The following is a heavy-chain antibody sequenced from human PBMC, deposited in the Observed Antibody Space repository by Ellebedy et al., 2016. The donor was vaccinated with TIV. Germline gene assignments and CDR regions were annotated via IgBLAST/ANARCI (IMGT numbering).Heavy chain of an antibody. CDR3: ARGGSYYYENSGYFDS. CDR2: ILPADSQT. D-gene: IGHD3-22*01. V-gene: IGHV5-51*01. J-gene: IGHJ4*02. Sequence: GESLKISCKGSGYTFTNHWIAWVRQMPGEGLEWMGIILPADSQTRYSPSFQGRVTMSTDTSTSAAYMELRSLRSDDTAVYYCARGGSYYYENSGYFDSWGQGTLVTVSS. CDR1: GYTFTNHW.